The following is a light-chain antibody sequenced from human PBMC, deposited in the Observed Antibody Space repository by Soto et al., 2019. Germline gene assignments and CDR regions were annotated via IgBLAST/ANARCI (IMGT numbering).Light chain of an antibody. CDR3: GSYAGSDTFV. CDR1: SSDIYAYNY. J-gene: IGLJ1*01. CDR2: GVN. Sequence: QSVLTRPASVSGSPGQSITITCTGTSSDIYAYNYVSWYQQHPGKAPKVVISGVNIRPSGVSSRFSGSKSGNTASLTISGLQAEDEAECFCGSYAGSDTFVFGTGTKVTVL. V-gene: IGLV2-14*01.